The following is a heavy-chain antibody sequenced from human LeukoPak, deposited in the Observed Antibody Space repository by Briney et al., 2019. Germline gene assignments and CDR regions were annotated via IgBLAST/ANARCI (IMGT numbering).Heavy chain of an antibody. CDR2: TYYRSKWYN. J-gene: IGHJ4*02. D-gene: IGHD6-19*01. CDR3: ARDVGNTGWYTFDY. Sequence: QTLSVTCAISGDSVSSNNGAWNWIRQSPSRGLEWLGRTYYRSKWYNDYAESMKGRITINPDTSKNQFSVQLNSVTPEDTAVYYCARDVGNTGWYTFDYWGQGTLVTVSS. V-gene: IGHV6-1*01. CDR1: GDSVSSNNGA.